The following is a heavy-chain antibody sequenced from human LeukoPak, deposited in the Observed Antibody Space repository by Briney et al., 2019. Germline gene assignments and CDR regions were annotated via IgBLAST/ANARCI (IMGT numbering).Heavy chain of an antibody. D-gene: IGHD4-23*01. CDR1: GGSISSGDYY. CDR3: AREVSRWPYYFDY. CDR2: IYHSGST. V-gene: IGHV4-30-4*01. J-gene: IGHJ4*02. Sequence: SETLSLTCTVSGGSISSGDYYWSWIRQPPGTGLEWIGYIYHSGSTYYNPSLKSRVTISVDTSKNQFSLKLSSVTAADTAVYYCAREVSRWPYYFDYWGQGTLVTVSS.